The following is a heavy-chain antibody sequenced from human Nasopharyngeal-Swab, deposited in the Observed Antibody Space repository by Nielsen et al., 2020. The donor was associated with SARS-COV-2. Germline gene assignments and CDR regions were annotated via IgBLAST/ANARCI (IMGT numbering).Heavy chain of an antibody. CDR3: ARDYLVDDNWFDP. V-gene: IGHV1-2*06. Sequence: ASVKVSCKASGYTFTGYYMHWMRQAPGQGLEWMGRINPNSGGTNYAQKFQGRVTMTRDTSNSTAYMELSRLRSDDTAVYYCARDYLVDDNWFDPWGQGTLVTVSS. CDR2: INPNSGGT. J-gene: IGHJ5*02. D-gene: IGHD2-15*01. CDR1: GYTFTGYY.